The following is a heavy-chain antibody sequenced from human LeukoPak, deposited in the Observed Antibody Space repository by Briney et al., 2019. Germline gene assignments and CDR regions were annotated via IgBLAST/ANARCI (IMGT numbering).Heavy chain of an antibody. CDR1: GFTFSSYS. CDR2: ISTSSNYI. J-gene: IGHJ4*02. D-gene: IGHD3-22*01. V-gene: IGHV3-21*01. Sequence: GGSLRLSCAASGFTFSSYSMNWVRQAPGKGLEWVSSISTSSNYIYYEDSVKGRFTISRDNAKNSLYLQMNSLRAEDTAVYYCARGYYDSSGTCDYWGQGTLVTVSS. CDR3: ARGYYDSSGTCDY.